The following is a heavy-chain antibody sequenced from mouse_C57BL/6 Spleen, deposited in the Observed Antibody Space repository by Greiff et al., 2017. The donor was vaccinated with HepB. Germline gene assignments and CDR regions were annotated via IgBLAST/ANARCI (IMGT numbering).Heavy chain of an antibody. CDR2: ISYSGST. D-gene: IGHD1-1*01. V-gene: IGHV3-1*01. CDR3: AKSYYDGAMDY. J-gene: IGHJ4*01. Sequence: EVKVVESGPGMVKPSQSLSLTCTVTGYSITSGYDWHWIRHFPGNKLEWMGYISYSGSTNYNPSLKSRISITHDTSKNHFFLKLNSVTTEDTATYYCAKSYYDGAMDYWGQGTSVTVSS. CDR1: GYSITSGYD.